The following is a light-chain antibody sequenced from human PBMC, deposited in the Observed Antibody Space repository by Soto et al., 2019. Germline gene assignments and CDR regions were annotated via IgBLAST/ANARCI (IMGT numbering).Light chain of an antibody. Sequence: QSVLTQPPSVSGAPGQRVTISCTGSSSNIGDGYDVHWYQQLPGTAPKLLIYGNSNRPSGVPDRFSGSKSGTSASLAITGLQAEDEADYYCQSYDSSLSGSWVFGTGTKLTVL. CDR1: SSNIGDGYD. CDR2: GNS. CDR3: QSYDSSLSGSWV. J-gene: IGLJ1*01. V-gene: IGLV1-40*01.